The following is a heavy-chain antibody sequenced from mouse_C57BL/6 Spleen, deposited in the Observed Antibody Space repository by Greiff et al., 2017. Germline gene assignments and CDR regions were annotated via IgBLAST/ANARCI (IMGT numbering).Heavy chain of an antibody. CDR1: GFTFSDYG. J-gene: IGHJ2*01. CDR3: ATGTDFDY. Sequence: VQLQQSGGGLVKPGGSLKLSCAASGFTFSDYGMHWVRQAPEKGLEWVAYISSGSSTIYYADTVKGRFTISRDNAKNTLFLQMTSLRSEDTAMYYCATGTDFDYWGQGTTLTVSS. V-gene: IGHV5-17*01. CDR2: ISSGSSTI. D-gene: IGHD4-1*01.